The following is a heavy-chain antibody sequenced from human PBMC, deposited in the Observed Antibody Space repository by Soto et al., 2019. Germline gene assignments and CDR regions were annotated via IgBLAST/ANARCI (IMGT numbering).Heavy chain of an antibody. CDR3: ARGVVVVVAATKYNWFDP. CDR2: IYYSGST. Sequence: SETLSLTCTVSGGSISSGDYYWSWIRQPPGKGLEWIGYIYYSGSTYYNPSLKSRVTISVDTSKNQFSLKLSSVTAADTAVYYCARGVVVVVAATKYNWFDPWGQGTLVTVSS. CDR1: GGSISSGDYY. J-gene: IGHJ5*02. D-gene: IGHD2-15*01. V-gene: IGHV4-30-4*01.